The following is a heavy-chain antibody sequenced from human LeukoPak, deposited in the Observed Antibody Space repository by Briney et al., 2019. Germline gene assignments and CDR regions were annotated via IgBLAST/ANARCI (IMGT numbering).Heavy chain of an antibody. CDR1: GGSFSGYY. D-gene: IGHD3-22*01. Sequence: PSETLSLTCAVYGGSFSGYYWSWIRQPPGKGLEWIGEINHSGSTNYNPSLKSRVTISVDTSKNQFSLKLSSVTAADTAVYYCARELYYYDSSGYGYYFDYWGQGTLVTVSS. CDR3: ARELYYYDSSGYGYYFDY. V-gene: IGHV4-34*01. CDR2: INHSGST. J-gene: IGHJ4*02.